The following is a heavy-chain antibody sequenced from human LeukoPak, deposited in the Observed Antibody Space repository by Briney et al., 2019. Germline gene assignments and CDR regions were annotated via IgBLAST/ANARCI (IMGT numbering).Heavy chain of an antibody. Sequence: GGSLRLSCAASGFIFSTYAMSWVRQAPGKGLEWVSSISGSGGYTFYADSVKGRFTISRDNSKNTLYLQMNSLRAEDTAVYYCAKEAGERRQQQAADYWGQGSLVTVSS. J-gene: IGHJ4*02. V-gene: IGHV3-23*01. CDR1: GFIFSTYA. D-gene: IGHD6-13*01. CDR2: ISGSGGYT. CDR3: AKEAGERRQQQAADY.